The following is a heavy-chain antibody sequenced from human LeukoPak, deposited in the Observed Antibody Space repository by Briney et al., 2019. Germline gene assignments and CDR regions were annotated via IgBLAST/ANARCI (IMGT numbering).Heavy chain of an antibody. CDR3: ARVRPGYYCDY. CDR2: ISYDGSNK. V-gene: IGHV3-30*04. CDR1: GFTFSSYA. Sequence: GRSLRLSCAASGFTFSSYAMHWVRQAPGKGLEWVAVISYDGSNKYYADSVKGRFTISRDNSKNTLYLQMNSLRAEDTAVYYCARVRPGYYCDYWGQGILVTVSS. J-gene: IGHJ4*02.